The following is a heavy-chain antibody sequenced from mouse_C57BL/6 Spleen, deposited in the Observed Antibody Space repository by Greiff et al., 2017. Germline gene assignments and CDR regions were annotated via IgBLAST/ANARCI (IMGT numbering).Heavy chain of an antibody. CDR2: SYPGDGDT. CDR3: ASEYYDGSSYEGDYAMDY. Sequence: QVQLQQSGPELVKPGASVKISCKASGYAFSSSWMNWVKQRPGQGLEWIGRSYPGDGDTNYNGKFKGKATLTADKSSSTAYMQLSSLTSEDSAVYFCASEYYDGSSYEGDYAMDYGGQGTSVTASS. CDR1: GYAFSSSW. D-gene: IGHD1-1*01. J-gene: IGHJ4*01. V-gene: IGHV1-82*01.